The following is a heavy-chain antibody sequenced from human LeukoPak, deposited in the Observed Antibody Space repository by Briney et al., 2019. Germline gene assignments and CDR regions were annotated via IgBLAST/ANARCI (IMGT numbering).Heavy chain of an antibody. CDR2: ISSSSSYI. J-gene: IGHJ4*02. Sequence: GGALRLSCAASGFTFSSYSMNWVRLAPGKGLEWVSSISSSSSYIYYADSVKGRFTISRDNAKNSLYLQMNSLRAEDTAVYYCARDLASGRLPYFDYWGQGTLVTVSS. CDR1: GFTFSSYS. V-gene: IGHV3-21*01. D-gene: IGHD3-3*01. CDR3: ARDLASGRLPYFDY.